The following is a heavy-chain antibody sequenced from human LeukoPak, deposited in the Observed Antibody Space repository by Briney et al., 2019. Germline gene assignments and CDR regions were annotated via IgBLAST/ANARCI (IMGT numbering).Heavy chain of an antibody. D-gene: IGHD1-26*01. CDR3: ARPTYSGSYYWFDY. V-gene: IGHV3-33*01. CDR1: GFTFSSYG. CDR2: IWYDGSNK. Sequence: PGGSLRLSCAASGFTFSSYGMHWGRQAPGKGLEWVAVIWYDGSNKYYADSVKGRFTISRDNSKNTLYLQMNSLRAEDAAVYYCARPTYSGSYYWFDYWGQGTPLTVSS. J-gene: IGHJ4*02.